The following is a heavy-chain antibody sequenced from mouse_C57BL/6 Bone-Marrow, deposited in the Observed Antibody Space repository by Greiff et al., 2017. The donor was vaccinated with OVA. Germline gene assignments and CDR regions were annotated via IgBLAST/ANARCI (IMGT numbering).Heavy chain of an antibody. D-gene: IGHD1-1*01. CDR1: GFTFSDYG. CDR3: ARRTVVARYFDV. V-gene: IGHV5-17*01. J-gene: IGHJ1*03. Sequence: DVKLQESGGGLVKPGGSLKLSCAASGFTFSDYGMHWVRQAPEKGLEWVAYISSGSSTIYYADTVKGRFTISRDNAKNTLFLQMTSLRSEDTAMYYCARRTVVARYFDVWGTGTTVTVSS. CDR2: ISSGSSTI.